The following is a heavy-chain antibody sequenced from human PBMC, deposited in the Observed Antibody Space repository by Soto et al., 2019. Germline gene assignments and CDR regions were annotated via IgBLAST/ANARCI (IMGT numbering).Heavy chain of an antibody. D-gene: IGHD6-13*01. V-gene: IGHV4-4*02. Sequence: SETLALTCAVSGGSISTSNWWSWVRQPPGKGLEWIGEVYRTGSTNYNPSLESRLTISVDKSKNQFSLKLTSVTAADTAVYYCARARATIAAAAIFDCWGQGTLVTVSS. CDR3: ARARATIAAAAIFDC. CDR1: GGSISTSNW. J-gene: IGHJ4*02. CDR2: VYRTGST.